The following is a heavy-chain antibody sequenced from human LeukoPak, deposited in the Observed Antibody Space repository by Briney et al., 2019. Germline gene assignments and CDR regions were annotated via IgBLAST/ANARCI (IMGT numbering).Heavy chain of an antibody. J-gene: IGHJ4*02. CDR3: ARNLPAADY. V-gene: IGHV3-48*04. D-gene: IGHD2-2*01. Sequence: GGSLRLPCAASGSTFSSHTMNWVRQAPGKGLEWISYISNTGSVIYYADSVKGRFTISRDNAKNSLYLQMNSLRAEDTAVYYRARNLPAADYWGQGTLVTVSS. CDR1: GSTFSSHT. CDR2: ISNTGSVI.